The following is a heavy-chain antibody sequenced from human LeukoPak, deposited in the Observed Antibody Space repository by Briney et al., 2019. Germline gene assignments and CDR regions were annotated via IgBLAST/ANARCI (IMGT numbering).Heavy chain of an antibody. CDR1: GYTFTGYY. J-gene: IGHJ4*02. V-gene: IGHV1-2*02. D-gene: IGHD2-2*02. CDR3: ARVPATAIAQDYYFDY. CDR2: INPNSGGT. Sequence: ASVKVSCKASGYTFTGYYMHWVRQAPGQGLEWMGWINPNSGGTNYAQKFQGRVTMTRDTSISTAYMELSRLRSDDTAVYYCARVPATAIAQDYYFDYWGQGTLVTVSS.